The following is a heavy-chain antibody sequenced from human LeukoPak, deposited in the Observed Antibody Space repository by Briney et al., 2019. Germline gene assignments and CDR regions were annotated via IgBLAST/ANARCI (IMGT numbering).Heavy chain of an antibody. Sequence: GGSLRLSCAASGFTFSSYSMNWVRQAPGKGLEWVSYISSSSSTIYYADSVKGRFTISRDNAKNSLYLQMNILRAEDTAVYYCTKLAVASPDYWGQGALVTVSS. V-gene: IGHV3-48*04. J-gene: IGHJ4*02. D-gene: IGHD6-19*01. CDR3: TKLAVASPDY. CDR1: GFTFSSYS. CDR2: ISSSSSTI.